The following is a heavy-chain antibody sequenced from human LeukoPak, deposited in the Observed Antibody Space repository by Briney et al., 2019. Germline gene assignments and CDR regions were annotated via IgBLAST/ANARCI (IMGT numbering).Heavy chain of an antibody. CDR3: ARDQFPGTSMYYFDY. D-gene: IGHD2-2*01. J-gene: IGHJ4*02. V-gene: IGHV1-46*01. CDR1: GYSFTIYY. CDR2: INPSDGST. Sequence: ASVNVSFKAAGYSFTIYYIHLARQAPGQGFEWKAIINPSDGSTTNSQKFQGRVTMTRDTSTSTVYLELSSLRSEDTAVYYCARDQFPGTSMYYFDYWGQGPLVTVSS.